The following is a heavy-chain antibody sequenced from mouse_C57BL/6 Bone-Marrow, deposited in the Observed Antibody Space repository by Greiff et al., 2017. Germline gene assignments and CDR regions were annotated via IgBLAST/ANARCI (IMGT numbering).Heavy chain of an antibody. V-gene: IGHV7-1*01. Sequence: EVKVVESGGGLVQSGRSLRLSCATSGFTFSDFYMEWVRQAPGKGLEWIAASRNKANDYTTEYSASVKGRFIVSRDTSQSILYRQMNALRAEDTAIYYCARDDYDASGSHWYFDVWGTGTTVTVSS. CDR2: SRNKANDYTT. CDR3: ARDDYDASGSHWYFDV. D-gene: IGHD2-4*01. J-gene: IGHJ1*03. CDR1: GFTFSDFY.